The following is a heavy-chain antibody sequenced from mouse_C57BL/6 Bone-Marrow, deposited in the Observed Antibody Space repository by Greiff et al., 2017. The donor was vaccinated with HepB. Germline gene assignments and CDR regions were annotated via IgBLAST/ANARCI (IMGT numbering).Heavy chain of an antibody. CDR3: ARNYGSSLGAY. J-gene: IGHJ3*01. V-gene: IGHV1-55*01. CDR1: GYTFTSYW. Sequence: QVHVKQPGAELVKPGASVKMSCKASGYTFTSYWITWVKQRPGQGLEWIGDIYPGSGSTNYNEKFKSKATLTVDTSSSTAYMQLSSLTSEDSAVYYCARNYGSSLGAYWSQGTLVTVSA. D-gene: IGHD1-1*01. CDR2: IYPGSGST.